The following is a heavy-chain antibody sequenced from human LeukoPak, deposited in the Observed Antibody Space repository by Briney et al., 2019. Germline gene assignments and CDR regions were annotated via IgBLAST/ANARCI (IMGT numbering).Heavy chain of an antibody. J-gene: IGHJ4*02. V-gene: IGHV3-30*02. CDR3: AKDIIRGGITNGSPLGY. CDR1: GFTLNTYG. CDR2: IHYAGTSE. D-gene: IGHD2-8*01. Sequence: GGSLRLSCEASGFTLNTYGMHWVRQAPGKGLECVAFIHYAGTSENYADSVKGRFTISRDISKNTLYLQMNSLRAEDTAAYYCAKDIIRGGITNGSPLGYWGQGTLVTVSS.